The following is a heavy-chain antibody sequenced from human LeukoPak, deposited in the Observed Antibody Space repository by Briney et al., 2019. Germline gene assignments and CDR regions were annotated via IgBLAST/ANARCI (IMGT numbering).Heavy chain of an antibody. J-gene: IGHJ4*02. CDR3: ARVRSGYYYDSSGYAFDY. CDR2: IYYSGST. D-gene: IGHD3-22*01. Sequence: SETLSLTCTVSGGSISSYYWSWIRQPPGKGLEWIGCIYYSGSTNYNPSLKSRVTISVDTSKNQFSLKLSSVTAADTAVYYCARVRSGYYYDSSGYAFDYWGQGTLVTVSS. V-gene: IGHV4-59*01. CDR1: GGSISSYY.